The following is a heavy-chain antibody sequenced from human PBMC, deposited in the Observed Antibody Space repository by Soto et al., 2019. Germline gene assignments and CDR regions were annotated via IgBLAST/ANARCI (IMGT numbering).Heavy chain of an antibody. V-gene: IGHV4-31*03. Sequence: PSETLSLTCTVSGGSISSCGYYWSWIRQHPGKGLEWIGYIYYSGSTYYNPSLKSRVTISVDTSKNQFSLKLSSVTAADTAVYYCARNYYDFWSGLLSYFDYWGQGTLVTVSS. CDR2: IYYSGST. D-gene: IGHD3-3*01. CDR3: ARNYYDFWSGLLSYFDY. J-gene: IGHJ4*02. CDR1: GGSISSCGYY.